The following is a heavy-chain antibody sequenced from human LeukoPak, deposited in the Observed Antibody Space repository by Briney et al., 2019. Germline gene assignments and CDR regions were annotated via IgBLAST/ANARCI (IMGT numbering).Heavy chain of an antibody. J-gene: IGHJ5*02. V-gene: IGHV4-59*11. D-gene: IGHD2-2*01. CDR1: GGSIGSHY. CDR2: ISYTGST. CDR3: ARGYSSPTTSYVRWLDP. Sequence: ASETLSLTCTVSGGSIGSHYWHWIRRSPEKGLEWIGYISYTGSTRYNPSLKSRVTASVDTSKNQFSLKLRSVTAADTAVYYCARGYSSPTTSYVRWLDPWGQGTLVTVSS.